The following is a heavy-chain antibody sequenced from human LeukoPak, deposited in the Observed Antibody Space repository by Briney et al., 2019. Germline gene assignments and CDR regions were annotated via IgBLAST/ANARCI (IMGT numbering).Heavy chain of an antibody. CDR2: ISNNGGYT. V-gene: IGHV3-23*01. Sequence: GGSLRLSRAASGFTFSSSAMSWVRQAPGKGLEWVSTISNNGGYTYYADSVQGRFTISRDNSKSTLCLQMNSLRAEDTAVYYCAKQLGYCSDGSCYFPYWGQGTLVTVSS. CDR1: GFTFSSSA. D-gene: IGHD2-15*01. CDR3: AKQLGYCSDGSCYFPY. J-gene: IGHJ4*02.